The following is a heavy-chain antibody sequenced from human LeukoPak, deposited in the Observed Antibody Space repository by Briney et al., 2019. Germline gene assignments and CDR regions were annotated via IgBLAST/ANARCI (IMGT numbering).Heavy chain of an antibody. J-gene: IGHJ1*01. CDR3: AKDGGSSWFEYFQH. V-gene: IGHV3-30*02. D-gene: IGHD6-13*01. CDR1: GFPFSDYV. CDR2: IRYDGSNK. Sequence: GGSLRLSCAASGFPFSDYVMHWVRQAPGKGLEWVAFIRYDGSNKYYADSVKGRFTISRDNSKNTLYLQMNSLRAEDTAVYYCAKDGGSSWFEYFQHWGQGTLVTVSS.